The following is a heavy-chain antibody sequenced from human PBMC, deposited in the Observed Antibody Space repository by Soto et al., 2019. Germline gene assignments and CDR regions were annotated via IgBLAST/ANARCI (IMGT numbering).Heavy chain of an antibody. V-gene: IGHV3-23*01. D-gene: IGHD4-17*01. CDR3: AIRLYGDETYYYYYMVV. Sequence: EVQLLESGGGLVQPGGSLRLSCAASGFTFSSYAMSWVRQAPGKGLEWVSAISGSGGSTYYADSVKGWFTISRDNSKNTLYLHLIGLITEDTAVYYCAIRLYGDETYYYYYMVVLGKRSTVTVSS. J-gene: IGHJ6*03. CDR1: GFTFSSYA. CDR2: ISGSGGST.